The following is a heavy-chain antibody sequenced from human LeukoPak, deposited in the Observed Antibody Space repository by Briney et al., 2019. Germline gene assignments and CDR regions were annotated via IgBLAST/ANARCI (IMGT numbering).Heavy chain of an antibody. CDR2: IKQYGSEI. Sequence: GGPLRHSCSASGFPFSYYWMTWVRQAPAKGLEWVASIKQYGSEIYYVDSVKGRFTISRDNAKNSLCLHMNSVRVEDSAVYYCATSGVPHGTDVWGQGTTVSVFS. V-gene: IGHV3-7*01. CDR1: GFPFSYYW. CDR3: ATSGVPHGTDV. D-gene: IGHD3-16*01. J-gene: IGHJ6*02.